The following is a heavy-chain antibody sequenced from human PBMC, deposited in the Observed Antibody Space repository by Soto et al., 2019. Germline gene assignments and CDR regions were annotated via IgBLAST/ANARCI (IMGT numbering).Heavy chain of an antibody. CDR2: IYYSGST. Sequence: PSETLSLTCTVSGGSISSYYWSWIRQPPGKGLEWIGYIYYSGSTNYNPSLKSRVTISVDTSKNQFSLKLSSVTAADTAVYYCACDGSGSYPRFDPWGQGTLVTVSS. J-gene: IGHJ5*02. CDR3: ACDGSGSYPRFDP. CDR1: GGSISSYY. D-gene: IGHD3-10*01. V-gene: IGHV4-59*01.